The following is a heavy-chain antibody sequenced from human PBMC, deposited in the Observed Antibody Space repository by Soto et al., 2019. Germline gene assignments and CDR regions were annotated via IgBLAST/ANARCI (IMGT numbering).Heavy chain of an antibody. CDR3: AREAYIGYGHAIDH. Sequence: PSETLSLTCAVSGVTISTYYWSWIRQPPGKGPEWIGYNYHSGTPNYNPSLKSRVTISVDTSKNQFSLRLTSVTAADTAIYYCAREAYIGYGHAIDHWGQGTLVTVSS. CDR1: GVTISTYY. CDR2: NYHSGTP. V-gene: IGHV4-59*01. J-gene: IGHJ4*02. D-gene: IGHD5-12*01.